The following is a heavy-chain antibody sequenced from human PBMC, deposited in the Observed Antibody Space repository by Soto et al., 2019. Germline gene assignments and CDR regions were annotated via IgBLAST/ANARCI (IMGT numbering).Heavy chain of an antibody. CDR3: ARSLRYFDWLFGY. D-gene: IGHD3-9*01. CDR2: IYYSGST. J-gene: IGHJ4*02. V-gene: IGHV4-59*01. CDR1: GGSISSYY. Sequence: QVQLQESGPGLVKPSETLSLTCTVSGGSISSYYWSWIRQPPGKGLEWIGYIYYSGSTNYNPSLTSRFPISVDTSKNQFSLKLSSVTAADTAVYYCARSLRYFDWLFGYWGQGTLVTVSS.